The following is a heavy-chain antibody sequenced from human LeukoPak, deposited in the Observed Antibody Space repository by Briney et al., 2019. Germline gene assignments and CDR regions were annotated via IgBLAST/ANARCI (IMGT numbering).Heavy chain of an antibody. CDR3: AREGYCSGGSCYSGGHYYGMDV. J-gene: IGHJ6*02. V-gene: IGHV3-23*01. CDR2: ISGSGGST. Sequence: PGGSLRLSCAASGFTFSSYAMSWVRQAPGKGLEWVSAISGSGGSTYYADSVKGRFTISRDNSKNTLYLQMNSLRAEDTAVYYCAREGYCSGGSCYSGGHYYGMDVWGQGTTVTVSS. D-gene: IGHD2-15*01. CDR1: GFTFSSYA.